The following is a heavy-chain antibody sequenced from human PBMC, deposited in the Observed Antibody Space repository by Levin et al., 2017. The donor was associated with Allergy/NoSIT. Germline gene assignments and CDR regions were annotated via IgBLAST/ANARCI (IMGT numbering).Heavy chain of an antibody. D-gene: IGHD5-18*01. J-gene: IGHJ4*02. CDR2: IYLSGST. CDR3: ARVAGYSYGYYFDY. V-gene: IGHV4-30-2*01. CDR1: GGSISSGGYS. Sequence: PSETPSLTCAVSGGSISSGGYSWSWIRQPPGKGLEWIGNIYLSGSTNDNPSLKSRVTMSVDRSKNQFSLKLSYVTAADTAVYYCARVAGYSYGYYFDYWGPGTLVTVSS.